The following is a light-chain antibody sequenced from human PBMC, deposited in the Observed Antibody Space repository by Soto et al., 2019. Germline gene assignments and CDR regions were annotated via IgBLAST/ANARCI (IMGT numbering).Light chain of an antibody. CDR2: DVI. Sequence: QSALTQPAAVSGSPGQSITISCTGTSSDVGGYNYVSWYQQHPGKAPKVMIYDVINRPSGVSNRFSGSKSGNTASLTISGLQAEDEADYYCSSYTSSSTWVFGGGTKLTVL. J-gene: IGLJ3*02. V-gene: IGLV2-14*01. CDR3: SSYTSSSTWV. CDR1: SSDVGGYNY.